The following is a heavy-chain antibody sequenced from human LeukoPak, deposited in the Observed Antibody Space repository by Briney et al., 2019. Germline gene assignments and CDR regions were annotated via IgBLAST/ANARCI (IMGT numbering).Heavy chain of an antibody. V-gene: IGHV3-66*01. D-gene: IGHD4-17*01. CDR2: IYSGGST. CDR1: GFTVSSNY. Sequence: PGRSLRLSCAASGFTVSSNYMSWVRQAPGKGLEWVSVIYSGGSTYYADSVKGRFTISRDNSKNTLYLQMNSLRAEDTAVYYCARDSVTTFAFDIWGQGTMVTVSS. CDR3: ARDSVTTFAFDI. J-gene: IGHJ3*02.